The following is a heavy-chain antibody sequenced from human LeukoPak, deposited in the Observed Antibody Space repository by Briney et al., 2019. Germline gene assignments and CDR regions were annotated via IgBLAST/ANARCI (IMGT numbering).Heavy chain of an antibody. J-gene: IGHJ6*04. CDR3: ARDRAQRHDYSNFYYYVMDV. CDR1: GFILRRCY. V-gene: IGHV3-30-3*01. Sequence: GGCLRLFCGSSGFILRRCYVHWARRASARGLAGVAVISYDWGNKYYADSVKGRFTISRDNAKNSLYLQMNSLRAEDTAVYYCARDRAQRHDYSNFYYYVMDVWGKGTTVSVSS. CDR2: ISYDWGNK. D-gene: IGHD4-11*01.